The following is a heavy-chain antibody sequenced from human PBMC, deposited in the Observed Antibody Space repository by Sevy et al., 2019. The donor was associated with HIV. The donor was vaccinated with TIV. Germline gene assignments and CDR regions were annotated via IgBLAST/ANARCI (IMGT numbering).Heavy chain of an antibody. CDR3: ARARFIVVVPAAILPPARRDGMDV. Sequence: ASVKVSCKASGYTFTSYAMNWVRQAPGQGLEWMGWINTNTGNPTYAQGFTGRFVFSLDTSVSTAYLQISSLKAEDTAVYYCARARFIVVVPAAILPPARRDGMDVWGQGTTVTVSS. V-gene: IGHV7-4-1*02. CDR1: GYTFTSYA. D-gene: IGHD2-2*01. J-gene: IGHJ6*02. CDR2: INTNTGNP.